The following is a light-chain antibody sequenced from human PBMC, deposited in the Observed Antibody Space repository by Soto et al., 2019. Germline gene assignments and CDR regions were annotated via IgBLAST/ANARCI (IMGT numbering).Light chain of an antibody. J-gene: IGKJ2*01. CDR1: QSVSRN. Sequence: EIVMTQSPATLSVSPGERATLSCRASQSVSRNLAWYQQRPGRAPRLLIYDASTRATDIPARFSGSGSGTEFTLTISSLQSEDFAVYYCQQYNNWPLYTFGQX. V-gene: IGKV3-15*01. CDR2: DAS. CDR3: QQYNNWPLYT.